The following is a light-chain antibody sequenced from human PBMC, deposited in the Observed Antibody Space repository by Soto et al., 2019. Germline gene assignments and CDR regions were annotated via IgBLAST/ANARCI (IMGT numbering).Light chain of an antibody. V-gene: IGKV1-39*01. Sequence: GDRVTITCRASQSISSYLNWYQQKPGKAPKLLIYAASSLQSGVPSRFSGSGSGTDFTLTISSLKPEDFATYYCQQSYSTPQTFGQGTRWIS. CDR3: QQSYSTPQT. CDR1: QSISSY. CDR2: AAS. J-gene: IGKJ1*01.